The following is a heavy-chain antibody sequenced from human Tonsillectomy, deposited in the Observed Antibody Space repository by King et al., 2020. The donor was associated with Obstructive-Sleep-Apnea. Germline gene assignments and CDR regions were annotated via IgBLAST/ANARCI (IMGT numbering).Heavy chain of an antibody. D-gene: IGHD2-2*02. CDR3: ARDLGCSSTSCYRGYGMDV. Sequence: QLQESGPGLVKPSETLSLTCTVSGGSISSSSYYWGWIRQPPGKGLEWIGSIYYSGSTYYNPSLKSRVTISVDTSKNQFSLKLSSVTAADTAVYYCARDLGCSSTSCYRGYGMDVWGQGTTVTVSS. V-gene: IGHV4-39*07. J-gene: IGHJ6*02. CDR2: IYYSGST. CDR1: GGSISSSSYY.